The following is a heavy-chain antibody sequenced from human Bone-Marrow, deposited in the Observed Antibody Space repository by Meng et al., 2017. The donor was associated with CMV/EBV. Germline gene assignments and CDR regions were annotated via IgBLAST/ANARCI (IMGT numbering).Heavy chain of an antibody. D-gene: IGHD5-12*01. J-gene: IGHJ5*02. CDR3: AREGSGYGGWFDP. V-gene: IGHV4-59*01. Sequence: SETLSLTCTVSGGSISSYYWSWIRQPPGKGLEWIGYIYYSGSTNYNPPLKSRVTISVDTSKNQFSLKLSPVTAADTAVYYCAREGSGYGGWFDPWGQGTLVTVSS. CDR2: IYYSGST. CDR1: GGSISSYY.